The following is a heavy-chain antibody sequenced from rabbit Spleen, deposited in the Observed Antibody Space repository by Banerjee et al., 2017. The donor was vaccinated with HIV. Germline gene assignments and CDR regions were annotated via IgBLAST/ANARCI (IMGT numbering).Heavy chain of an antibody. V-gene: IGHV1S40*01. CDR1: GFSFSSSDY. J-gene: IGHJ6*01. D-gene: IGHD1-1*01. CDR3: ARDTSSSFSSYGMDL. Sequence: QSLEESGGDPVKPGASLTLTCTASGFSFSSSDYMCWVRQAPGKGLEWIACIDTGSSGFTYFATWAKGRFTCSKTSSTTVTLQVTRLTAADTATYFCARDTSSSFSSYGMDLWGQGTLVTVS. CDR2: IDTGSSGFT.